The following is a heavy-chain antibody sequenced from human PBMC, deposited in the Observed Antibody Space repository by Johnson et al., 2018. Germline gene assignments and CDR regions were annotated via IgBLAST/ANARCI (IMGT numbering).Heavy chain of an antibody. Sequence: QLVESGGGLVQPGGSLRLSCAASGFTFSSHAMSWVRQAPGKGLEWVSLIVSGSGGSTYYADSVKGRFTISRDNSKNTLYLQMNSLRAEDTAVYYGAKSWDGCGTGCPDDYWGQGTLVTVSS. CDR3: AKSWDGCGTGCPDDY. V-gene: IGHV3-23*04. CDR2: IVSGSGGST. D-gene: IGHD3/OR15-3a*01. J-gene: IGHJ4*02. CDR1: GFTFSSHA.